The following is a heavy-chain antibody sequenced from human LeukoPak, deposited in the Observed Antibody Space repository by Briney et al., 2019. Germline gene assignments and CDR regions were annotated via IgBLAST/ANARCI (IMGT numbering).Heavy chain of an antibody. D-gene: IGHD3-22*01. J-gene: IGHJ2*01. V-gene: IGHV1-46*01. CDR3: ARRYYYDSSGPGLDL. Sequence: ASVKVSCKASGGTFINYAISWVRQAPGQGFEWMGIINPSGGSTSYAQKFQGRVTMTRDTSTSTVYMELSSLRSEDTAVYYCARRYYYDSSGPGLDLWGRGTLVTVSS. CDR2: INPSGGST. CDR1: GGTFINYA.